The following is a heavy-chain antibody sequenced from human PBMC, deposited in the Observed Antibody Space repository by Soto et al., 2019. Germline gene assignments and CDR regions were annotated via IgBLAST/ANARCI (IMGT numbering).Heavy chain of an antibody. CDR1: GFTFSTYG. Sequence: GGSLRLSCAASGFTFSTYGMNWVRQSPGKGLEWVSHISSGGSTIYYADSVKGRFTISRDNAKNSLFLQMNSLSVEDTAVYYCAREVSSVRGANWFDPWGQGTLVTVSS. V-gene: IGHV3-48*03. CDR3: AREVSSVRGANWFDP. J-gene: IGHJ5*01. CDR2: ISSGGSTI. D-gene: IGHD3-16*01.